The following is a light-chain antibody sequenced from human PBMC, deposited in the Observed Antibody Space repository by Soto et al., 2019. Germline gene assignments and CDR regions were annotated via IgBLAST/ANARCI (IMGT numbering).Light chain of an antibody. CDR3: QQGYSTLPCT. V-gene: IGKV1-39*01. CDR1: QSISSY. CDR2: AAS. Sequence: DIQMTQSPSSLSASVGDRVTITCRASQSISSYLNWYQQKPGKAPKLLIYAASSLQSGVPSRFSGSGSGTDFTLTISSLQPEDFATYYCQQGYSTLPCTFGQGTKLEIK. J-gene: IGKJ2*02.